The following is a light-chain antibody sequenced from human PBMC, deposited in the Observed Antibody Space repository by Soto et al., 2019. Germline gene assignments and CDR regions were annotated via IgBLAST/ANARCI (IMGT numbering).Light chain of an antibody. J-gene: IGKJ1*01. Sequence: DIQMTQSPSSLSASVGDRVTITCRASQTINNYVSWYQQKPGKAPKSLIYAASTLHRGVPTRFSGSGSGTDFTLTINSLQPEDSAIYYCQQSAKIPRTFGQGTKVEI. CDR2: AAS. CDR3: QQSAKIPRT. CDR1: QTINNY. V-gene: IGKV1-39*01.